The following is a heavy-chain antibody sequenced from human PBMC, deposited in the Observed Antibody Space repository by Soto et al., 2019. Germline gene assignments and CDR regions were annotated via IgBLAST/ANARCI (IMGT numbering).Heavy chain of an antibody. CDR3: ARADGSYPMDV. J-gene: IGHJ6*02. Sequence: EVQLVESGGGLVQPGGSLRLSCAASGFTFSSYSMNWVRQAPGKGLEWVSYISSSSSTIYYADSVKGRFTISRDNAKNSLYLQMNSLRDKDTAVYYCARADGSYPMDVWGQGTTVTVSS. CDR2: ISSSSSTI. CDR1: GFTFSSYS. V-gene: IGHV3-48*02. D-gene: IGHD1-26*01.